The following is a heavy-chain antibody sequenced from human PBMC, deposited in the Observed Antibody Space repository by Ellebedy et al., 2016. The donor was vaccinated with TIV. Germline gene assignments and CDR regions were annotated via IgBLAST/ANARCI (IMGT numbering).Heavy chain of an antibody. V-gene: IGHV1-69*13. CDR1: GGSFTSYA. Sequence: SVKVSCKASGGSFTSYAVDWVRQAPGQRLEWMGGRIPIFGTINYAQKFQDRITITADEFTSTAYMELSSLRSEDTAVYYCAKKDGYNYGSFDSWGQGTLVTVSS. J-gene: IGHJ4*02. CDR2: RIPIFGTI. CDR3: AKKDGYNYGSFDS. D-gene: IGHD5-24*01.